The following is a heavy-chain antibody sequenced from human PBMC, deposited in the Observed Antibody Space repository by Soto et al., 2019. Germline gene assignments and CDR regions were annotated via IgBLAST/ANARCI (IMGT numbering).Heavy chain of an antibody. J-gene: IGHJ6*02. CDR3: ARGGNVGLRSYGGNYYYYGMDV. CDR2: IIPIFGTA. D-gene: IGHD5-18*01. Sequence: ASVKVSCKASGGTFSSYAISWVRQAPGQGLEWMGGIIPIFGTANYAQKFQGRVTITADESTSTAYMELGSLRSEDTAVYYCARGGNVGLRSYGGNYYYYGMDVWGQGTTVTVSS. CDR1: GGTFSSYA. V-gene: IGHV1-69*13.